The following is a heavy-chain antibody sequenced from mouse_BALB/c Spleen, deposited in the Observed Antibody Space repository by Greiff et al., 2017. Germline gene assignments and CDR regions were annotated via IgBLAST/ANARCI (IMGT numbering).Heavy chain of an antibody. V-gene: IGHV1-15*01. CDR1: GYTFTDYE. CDR3: TRRDY. Sequence: VQGVESGAELVRPGASVTLSCKASGYTFTDYEMHWVKQTPVHGLEWIGAIDPETGGTAYNQKFKGKATLTADKSSSTAYMELRSLTSEDSAVYYCTRRDYWGQGTSVTVSS. J-gene: IGHJ4*01. CDR2: IDPETGGT.